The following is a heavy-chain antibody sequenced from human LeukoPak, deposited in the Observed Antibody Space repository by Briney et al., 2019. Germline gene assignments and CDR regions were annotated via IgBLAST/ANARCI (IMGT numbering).Heavy chain of an antibody. D-gene: IGHD6-19*01. CDR2: ISGSGGST. J-gene: IGHJ4*02. CDR1: GFTFSSYA. Sequence: GGSLTLSCAASGFTFSSYAMSWVRQAPGKGLEWVSAISGSGGSTYYADSVKGRFTISRDNSKNTLYLQMNSLRAEDTAVYYCAKEGGYSSGWYGVDYWGQGTLVTVSS. CDR3: AKEGGYSSGWYGVDY. V-gene: IGHV3-23*01.